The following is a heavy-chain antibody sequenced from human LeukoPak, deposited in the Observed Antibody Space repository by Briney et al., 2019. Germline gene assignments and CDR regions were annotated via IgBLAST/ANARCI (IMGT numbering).Heavy chain of an antibody. Sequence: GGSLRLSCAASGFSFTSYAMNWVRQAPGKGLKGVAAVRGSDGSTSYADSVKGRFTISRDISQNTLYLQIVNLRAEDTAVYYCAESPAGNPYGYYVYYFWGPGTLVAVSS. CDR2: VRGSDGST. CDR3: AESPAGNPYGYYVYYF. J-gene: IGHJ4*02. D-gene: IGHD4-17*01. V-gene: IGHV3-23*01. CDR1: GFSFTSYA.